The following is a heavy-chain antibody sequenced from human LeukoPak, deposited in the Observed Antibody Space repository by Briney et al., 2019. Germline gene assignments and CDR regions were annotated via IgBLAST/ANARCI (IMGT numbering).Heavy chain of an antibody. Sequence: SETLSLTCTVSGGSISSSSYYWGWIRQPPGKGLEWIGYIYYSGSTYYNPSLKSRVTISVDTSKNQFSLKLSSVTAADTAVYYCASLVGATIIAFDIWGQGTMVTVSS. CDR3: ASLVGATIIAFDI. CDR1: GGSISSSSYY. V-gene: IGHV4-30-4*08. J-gene: IGHJ3*02. D-gene: IGHD1-26*01. CDR2: IYYSGST.